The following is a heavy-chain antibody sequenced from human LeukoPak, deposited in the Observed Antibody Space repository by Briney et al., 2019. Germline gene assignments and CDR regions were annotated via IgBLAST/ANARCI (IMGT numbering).Heavy chain of an antibody. CDR2: ISASGTI. V-gene: IGHV3-48*01. J-gene: IGHJ4*02. CDR3: ARVYRPSDC. CDR1: GFTFRSYS. Sequence: QTGGSLRLSCSASGFTFRSYSMSWVRRAPGKGLKWVSYISASGTIYYADSVKGRFTISRDNAENSLYLQMNSLRAQDTAVYYCARVYRPSDCWGQGTLVTVSS. D-gene: IGHD1-14*01.